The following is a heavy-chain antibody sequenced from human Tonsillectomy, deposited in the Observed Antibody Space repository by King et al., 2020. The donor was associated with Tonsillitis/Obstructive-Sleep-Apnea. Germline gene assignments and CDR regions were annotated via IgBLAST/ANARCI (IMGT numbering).Heavy chain of an antibody. CDR1: GGSFSDYY. V-gene: IGHV4-34*01. D-gene: IGHD5-18*01. CDR3: ARVIPSPGYIYALGFDY. J-gene: IGHJ4*02. Sequence: VQLQQWGAGLLKPSETLSLTCAVYGGSFSDYYWSWIRQPPEKGLEWIGEINHSGSTNYNPSLRSRVTISVDTSKNQFSLKLTSVTAADTAVYYCARVIPSPGYIYALGFDYWGQGTLVTVSS. CDR2: INHSGST.